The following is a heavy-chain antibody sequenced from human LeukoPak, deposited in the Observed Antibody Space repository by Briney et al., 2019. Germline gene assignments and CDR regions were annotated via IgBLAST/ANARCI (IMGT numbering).Heavy chain of an antibody. Sequence: ASVKVSCKASGYTFTGYYMHWVRQAPGQGLEWMGWINPNSGGTNYAQKFQGRVTMTRDTSISTAYMELSRLRSDDTAVYYCARGDIVVVPAAMPYYYYYYMDVWGKGTTVTISS. CDR2: INPNSGGT. V-gene: IGHV1-2*02. J-gene: IGHJ6*03. D-gene: IGHD2-2*01. CDR3: ARGDIVVVPAAMPYYYYYYMDV. CDR1: GYTFTGYY.